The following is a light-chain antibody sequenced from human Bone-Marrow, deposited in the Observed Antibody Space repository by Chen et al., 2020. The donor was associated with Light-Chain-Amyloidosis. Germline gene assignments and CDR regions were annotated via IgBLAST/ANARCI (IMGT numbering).Light chain of an antibody. CDR1: DLPTKY. CDR2: RDT. Sequence: SYALTQPTSVSVSPGQKVRITGAEDDLPTKYAYWYQQKPGQAPVLVIHRDTERPSGISERSSGSSSGTTATLTISGVQAEDEADYHCQSADSSGTYEVIFGGGTKLTVL. CDR3: QSADSSGTYEVI. V-gene: IGLV3-25*03. J-gene: IGLJ2*01.